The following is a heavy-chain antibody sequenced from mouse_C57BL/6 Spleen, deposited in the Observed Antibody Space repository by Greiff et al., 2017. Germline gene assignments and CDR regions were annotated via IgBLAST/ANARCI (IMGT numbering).Heavy chain of an antibody. Sequence: EVKLVESGEGLVKPGGSLKLSCAASGFTFSSYAMSWVRQTPEKRLEWVAYISSGGDYIYYADTVKGRFTISRDNARNTLYLQMSSLKSEDTAMYYCTRDRDSNLRHYYAMDDWGQGTSVTVSS. CDR2: ISSGGDYI. J-gene: IGHJ4*01. D-gene: IGHD2-5*01. V-gene: IGHV5-9-1*02. CDR3: TRDRDSNLRHYYAMDD. CDR1: GFTFSSYA.